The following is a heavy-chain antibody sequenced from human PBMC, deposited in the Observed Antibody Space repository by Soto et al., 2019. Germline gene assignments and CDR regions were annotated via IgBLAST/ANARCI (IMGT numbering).Heavy chain of an antibody. D-gene: IGHD3-10*01. CDR1: GFIFSNYV. Sequence: EVQLVDSGGGLVQPGGSLRLSCAASGFIFSNYVMSWVRQAPGKGLEWVSSISDSGGTSYYADSVKGRFTISRDNSKNTLYLQMNSLRAEDTAIYYCAKRPRAIITFDYWGQGTLVTVSS. V-gene: IGHV3-23*04. CDR3: AKRPRAIITFDY. CDR2: ISDSGGTS. J-gene: IGHJ4*02.